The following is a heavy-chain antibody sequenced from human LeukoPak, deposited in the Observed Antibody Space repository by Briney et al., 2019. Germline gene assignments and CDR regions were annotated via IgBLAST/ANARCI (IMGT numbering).Heavy chain of an antibody. J-gene: IGHJ4*02. Sequence: GGSLRLSCAASGFTFSSYSMNWVRQAPGKGLEWVSSISSSSSYKYYADSVKGRFTISRDNAKNSLYLQMNSLRAEDTAVYYCARDRLVGDYWGQGTLVTVSS. CDR3: ARDRLVGDY. CDR2: ISSSSSYK. CDR1: GFTFSSYS. D-gene: IGHD3-9*01. V-gene: IGHV3-21*01.